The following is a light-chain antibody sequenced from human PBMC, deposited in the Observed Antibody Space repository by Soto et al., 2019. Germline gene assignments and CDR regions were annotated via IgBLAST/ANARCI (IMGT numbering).Light chain of an antibody. CDR3: QQSYSSPLT. CDR2: AAS. J-gene: IGKJ4*01. V-gene: IGKV1-39*01. CDR1: QSISSY. Sequence: DIQMTQSPSSLSASVGDRVTITCRASQSISSYLNWYQRKPGQAPKLLIYAASSLQSGVPSRFSGRGSGTDFTLTISSLQPEDFSTYNCQQSYSSPLTFGGGPRWRSN.